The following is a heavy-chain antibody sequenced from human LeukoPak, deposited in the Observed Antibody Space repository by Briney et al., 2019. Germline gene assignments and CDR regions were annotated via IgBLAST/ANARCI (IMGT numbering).Heavy chain of an antibody. J-gene: IGHJ4*02. D-gene: IGHD3-22*01. Sequence: GGSLRLSCTVSGFTVSSNSMSWVRQAPGKGLEWVSFIYSDNTHYSDSVKGRFTISRDNSKNTLYLQMNSLRTEDTAVYYCARRAGSYSHPYDYWGQGTLVTVSS. CDR2: IYSDNT. CDR3: ARRAGSYSHPYDY. V-gene: IGHV3-53*05. CDR1: GFTVSSNS.